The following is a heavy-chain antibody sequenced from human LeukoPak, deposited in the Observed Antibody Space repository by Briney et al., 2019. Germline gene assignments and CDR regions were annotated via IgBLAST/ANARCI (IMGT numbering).Heavy chain of an antibody. Sequence: SETLSLTCTVSGGSISSSSYYWGWIRQPPGKGLVWSGSIYYSGSTYYNPSLKSRVTISVDTSKNQFSLKLSSVTAADTAVYYCARDRNFPAWGQGTMVTVSS. J-gene: IGHJ3*01. CDR1: GGSISSSSYY. D-gene: IGHD2-2*01. CDR2: IYYSGST. CDR3: ARDRNFPA. V-gene: IGHV4-39*07.